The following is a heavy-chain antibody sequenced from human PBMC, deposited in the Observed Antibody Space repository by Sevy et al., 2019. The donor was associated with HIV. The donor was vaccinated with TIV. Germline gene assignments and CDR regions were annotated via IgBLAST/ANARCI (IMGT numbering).Heavy chain of an antibody. J-gene: IGHJ4*02. CDR2: ISSASSYI. Sequence: GGSLRLSCVASGFIFSNYDMNWVRQAPGKGLEWVSSISSASSYIYYADSVKGRFTVSRDNAKDSLYLQMHSLRAEDRAIYYCARDLDYYDSGGYFYWGQGTLVTASS. V-gene: IGHV3-21*01. D-gene: IGHD3-22*01. CDR3: ARDLDYYDSGGYFY. CDR1: GFIFSNYD.